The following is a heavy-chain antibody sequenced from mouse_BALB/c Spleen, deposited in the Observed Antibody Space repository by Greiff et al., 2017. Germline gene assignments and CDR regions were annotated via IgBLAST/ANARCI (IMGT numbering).Heavy chain of an antibody. D-gene: IGHD2-3*01. J-gene: IGHJ2*01. V-gene: IGHV3-2*02. Sequence: EVQLQQSGPGLVKPSQSLSLTCTVTGYSITSDYAWNWIRQFPGNKLEWMGYISYSGSTSYNPSLKSRISITRDTSKNQFFLQLNSVTTEDTATYYCARSGGYFYYFDYWGQGTTLTVSS. CDR3: ARSGGYFYYFDY. CDR2: ISYSGST. CDR1: GYSITSDYA.